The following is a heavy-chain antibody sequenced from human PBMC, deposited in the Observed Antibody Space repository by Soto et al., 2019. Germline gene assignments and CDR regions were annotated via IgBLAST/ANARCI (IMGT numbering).Heavy chain of an antibody. J-gene: IGHJ6*02. CDR2: INPSGGST. Sequence: QVQLVQSGAEVKKPGASVEVSCKASGYTFTSYYMHWVRQAPGQGLEWMGIINPSGGSTSYAQKFQGRVTMTRATSTSTVYMELSSLRSEDTAVYYCARDLQRYDSSGYYHYGMDVWGQGTTVTVSS. CDR1: GYTFTSYY. D-gene: IGHD3-22*01. CDR3: ARDLQRYDSSGYYHYGMDV. V-gene: IGHV1-46*01.